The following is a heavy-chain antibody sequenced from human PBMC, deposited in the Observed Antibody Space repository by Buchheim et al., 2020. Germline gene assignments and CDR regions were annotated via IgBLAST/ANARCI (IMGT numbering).Heavy chain of an antibody. CDR3: ARSTHCTNGVCYKAMGY. Sequence: QVQLQESGSGLVKPSQTLSLTCAVSGGSISSGGYSWSWIRQPPGKGLEWIGYIYHSGSTYYNPSLKSRVTISVDRSKNQFSLKLSSVTAADTAVYYCARSTHCTNGVCYKAMGYWGQGTL. CDR1: GGSISSGGYS. V-gene: IGHV4-30-2*01. D-gene: IGHD2-8*01. CDR2: IYHSGST. J-gene: IGHJ4*02.